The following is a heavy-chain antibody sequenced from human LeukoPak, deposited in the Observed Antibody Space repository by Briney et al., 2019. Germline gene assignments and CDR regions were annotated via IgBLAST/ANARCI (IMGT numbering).Heavy chain of an antibody. D-gene: IGHD2-2*01. J-gene: IGHJ2*01. V-gene: IGHV4-59*08. CDR2: IYYSGST. CDR1: GGSISSYY. Sequence: PSETLSLTCTVSGGSISSYYWSWIRQPPGKGLEWIGYIYYSGSTNYNTSLKSRVTISVDTSKNQFSLKLSSVTAADTAVYYCARRPGYCSSTSCYGLWYFDLWGRGTLVTVSS. CDR3: ARRPGYCSSTSCYGLWYFDL.